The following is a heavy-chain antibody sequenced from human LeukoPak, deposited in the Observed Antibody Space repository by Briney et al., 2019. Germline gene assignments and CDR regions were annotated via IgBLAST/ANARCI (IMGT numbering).Heavy chain of an antibody. Sequence: ASVKVSCKASGYTFTGYYMHWVRQAPGQELEWMGWINPNSGGTNYAQKVQGRVTMTRDTSISTAYMGLSRPSSDDTAVYCCGRDFPAVYIPWGERTLVTVSS. CDR1: GYTFTGYY. CDR3: GRDFPAVYIP. CDR2: INPNSGGT. V-gene: IGHV1-2*02. D-gene: IGHD1-14*01. J-gene: IGHJ5*02.